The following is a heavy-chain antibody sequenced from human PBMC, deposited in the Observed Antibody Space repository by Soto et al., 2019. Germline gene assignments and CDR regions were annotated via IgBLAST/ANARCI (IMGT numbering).Heavy chain of an antibody. CDR3: ARHRGYYDILTGYYTELNFDY. J-gene: IGHJ4*02. V-gene: IGHV4-39*01. Sequence: KTXGTLALTCTVSGGSISSSSYYWGWIRQPPGKGLEWIGSIYYSGTTYYNPSLKSRVTISVDTSKNQFSPKLSSVTAADTAVYYCARHRGYYDILTGYYTELNFDYWGQGTLVTVSS. D-gene: IGHD3-9*01. CDR1: GGSISSSSYY. CDR2: IYYSGTT.